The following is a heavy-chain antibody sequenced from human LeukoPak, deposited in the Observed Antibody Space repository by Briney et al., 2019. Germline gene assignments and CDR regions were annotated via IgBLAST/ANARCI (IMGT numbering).Heavy chain of an antibody. CDR1: GGTFSSYA. CDR2: IIPIFGTA. Sequence: SVKVSCKASGGTFSSYAISWVRQAPGQELEWMGGIIPIFGTANYAQKFQVRVTITTDESTSTAYMELSSLRSEDTAVYYCARDGNEYSSSSWFDPWGQGTLVTVSS. D-gene: IGHD6-6*01. V-gene: IGHV1-69*05. J-gene: IGHJ5*02. CDR3: ARDGNEYSSSSWFDP.